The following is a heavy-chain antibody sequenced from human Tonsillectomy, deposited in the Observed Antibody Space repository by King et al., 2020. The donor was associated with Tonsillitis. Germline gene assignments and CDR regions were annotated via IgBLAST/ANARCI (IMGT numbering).Heavy chain of an antibody. V-gene: IGHV3-23*03. Sequence: VQLVESGGGLVQPGGSLRLSCAASGFTFNKYNMNWVRQAPGKGLEWVSFIYSAGTSTSYPDSVKGRFTISRDNSKNTLYLQMHSLRAEDTAVYYCARESAASGFYYFDYWGHGTLVIVSS. CDR2: IYSAGTST. CDR1: GFTFNKYN. CDR3: ARESAASGFYYFDY. J-gene: IGHJ4*01. D-gene: IGHD6-13*01.